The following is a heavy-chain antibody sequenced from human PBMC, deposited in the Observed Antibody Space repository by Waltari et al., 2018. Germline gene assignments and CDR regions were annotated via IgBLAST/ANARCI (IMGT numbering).Heavy chain of an antibody. CDR3: ARQFGYYDYDWGSYRYPNWFDP. D-gene: IGHD3-16*02. CDR1: GGSISSYY. J-gene: IGHJ5*02. V-gene: IGHV4-59*01. Sequence: QVQLQESGPGLVKPSETLSLTCTVSGGSISSYYWSWIRQPPGKGLERIEYIYVSVSNHYNPSLKSRVTISVDTSMNQWSLKLSAVTAAVTAVYYCARQFGYYDYDWGSYRYPNWFDPWGQGTLVTVSS. CDR2: IYVSVSN.